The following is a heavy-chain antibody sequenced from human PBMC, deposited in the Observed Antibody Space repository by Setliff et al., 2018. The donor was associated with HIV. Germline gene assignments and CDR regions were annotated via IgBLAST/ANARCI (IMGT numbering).Heavy chain of an antibody. V-gene: IGHV4-4*07. J-gene: IGHJ4*02. CDR2: IYIRGT. CDR3: ARGSWGSWRFDY. CDR1: GGAMNNNY. Sequence: SETLSLTCTVSGGAMNNNYWSWIRQPAGKGLEWIGRIYIRGTNYNPSPKTRLTMSLDTSSNQFSLNLNSVTAADTAVYYCARGSWGSWRFDYWGQGTLVTVSS. D-gene: IGHD6-13*01.